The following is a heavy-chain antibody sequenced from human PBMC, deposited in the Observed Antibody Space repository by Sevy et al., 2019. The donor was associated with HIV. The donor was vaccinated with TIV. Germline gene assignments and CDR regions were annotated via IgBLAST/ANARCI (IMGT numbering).Heavy chain of an antibody. CDR1: GYRFTTYW. D-gene: IGHD3-10*01. CDR3: ARQYYGSGAYYNSFCDN. Sequence: GESLKISCQGSGYRFTTYWIGWVRQMPGKGLEWMGIIYPGDSDTRYSPSFQGQVTISADKSISTAYLKWSSLKASDTAMYFCARQYYGSGAYYNSFCDNWGQGTLVTVSS. J-gene: IGHJ4*02. CDR2: IYPGDSDT. V-gene: IGHV5-51*01.